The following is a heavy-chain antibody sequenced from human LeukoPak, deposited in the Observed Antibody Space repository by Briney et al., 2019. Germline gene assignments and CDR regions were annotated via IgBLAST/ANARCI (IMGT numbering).Heavy chain of an antibody. J-gene: IGHJ3*01. D-gene: IGHD2-2*01. Sequence: PSETLSLTCPLSDSSISSDSYWGWIRQAPGKGLEWIGSFYHSGMTFYNPSLSTRVTVSLDTSKKHFSPNLSSVTAADTAVYYCARSTAVPRSFDVWGQGTLVTVSS. V-gene: IGHV4-38-2*01. CDR3: ARSTAVPRSFDV. CDR1: DSSISSDSY. CDR2: FYHSGMT.